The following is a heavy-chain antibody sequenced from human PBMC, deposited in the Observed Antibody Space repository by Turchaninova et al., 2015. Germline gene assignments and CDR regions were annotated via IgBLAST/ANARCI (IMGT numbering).Heavy chain of an antibody. J-gene: IGHJ3*02. CDR3: ARAKKSSSFDI. Sequence: LESGGDLVPPGGSLRLSCAASGFTFSNYELTWVSQAPGKGLDWISYISSSGTIVRYADSVKGRFTISRDGARNFLYLQMNSLRAEDTAIYYCARAKKSSSFDIWGQGTVVTVSS. CDR2: ISSSGTIV. V-gene: IGHV3-48*03. CDR1: GFTFSNYE.